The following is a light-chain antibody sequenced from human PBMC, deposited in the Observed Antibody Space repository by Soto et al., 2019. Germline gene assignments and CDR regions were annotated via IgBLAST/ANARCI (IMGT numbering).Light chain of an antibody. CDR1: SSNIGAGYD. Sequence: QSVLTQPPSVSGAPGQRVTISCTGSSSNIGAGYDVHWYQQLPGTAPKLLIYGNSNRPSGVPDRFSGSKSGTSASLAITGLQAEYYADYYCQSYDISLSGSVFGGGTKLTVL. V-gene: IGLV1-40*01. CDR2: GNS. J-gene: IGLJ3*02. CDR3: QSYDISLSGSV.